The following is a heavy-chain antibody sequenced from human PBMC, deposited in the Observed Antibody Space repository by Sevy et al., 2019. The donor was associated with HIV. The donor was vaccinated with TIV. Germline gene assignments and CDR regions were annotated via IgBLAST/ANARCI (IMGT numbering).Heavy chain of an antibody. CDR1: GFSFRSYG. Sequence: WGSLRLSCAASGFSFRSYGMHWVRQAPGKGLEWVALIWGDGSNEYYADSVKGRFTISRDISKNTLYLQMHSLRAEDTAVYFCARDQAFYDQGDYVPTFTPDYWGQGTLVTVSS. V-gene: IGHV3-33*01. J-gene: IGHJ4*02. D-gene: IGHD4-17*01. CDR2: IWGDGSNE. CDR3: ARDQAFYDQGDYVPTFTPDY.